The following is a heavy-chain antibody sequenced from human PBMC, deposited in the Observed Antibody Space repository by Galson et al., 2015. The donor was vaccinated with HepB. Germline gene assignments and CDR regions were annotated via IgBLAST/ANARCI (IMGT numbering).Heavy chain of an antibody. Sequence: SVKVSCKASGYTFTSYYMHWVRQAPGQGLEWMGIINPSGGSTSYAQKFQGRVTMTRDTSTSTVYMELSSLRSEDTAVYYCARDLGVRGVSTGSGHWGQGTLVTVSS. CDR3: ARDLGVRGVSTGSGH. CDR2: INPSGGST. CDR1: GYTFTSYY. J-gene: IGHJ4*02. D-gene: IGHD3-10*01. V-gene: IGHV1-46*01.